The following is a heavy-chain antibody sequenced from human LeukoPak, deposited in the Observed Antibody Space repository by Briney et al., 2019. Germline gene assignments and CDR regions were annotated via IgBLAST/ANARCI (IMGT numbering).Heavy chain of an antibody. CDR3: ARDHDYGDYVLPDHAFDI. V-gene: IGHV4-61*01. CDR1: GGSVSSGSYY. CDR2: IYYSGST. J-gene: IGHJ3*02. D-gene: IGHD4-17*01. Sequence: SETLSLTCTVSGGSVSSGSYYWSWIRQPPGKGLEWIGYIYYSGSTNYNPSLKSRVTISVDTSKNQFSLKLSSVTAADTAVYYCARDHDYGDYVLPDHAFDIWGQGTMVTVSS.